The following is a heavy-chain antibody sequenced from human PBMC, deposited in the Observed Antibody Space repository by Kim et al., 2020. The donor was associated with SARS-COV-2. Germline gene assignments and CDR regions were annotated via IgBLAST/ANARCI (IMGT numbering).Heavy chain of an antibody. CDR1: GGTFSSYA. J-gene: IGHJ3*02. Sequence: SVKVSCKASGGTFSSYAISWVRQAPGQGLEWMGGIIPIFGTANYAQKFQGRVTITADESTSTAYMELSSLRSEDTAVYYCARDCSTSCYINAFDIWGQGTMVTVSS. CDR3: ARDCSTSCYINAFDI. V-gene: IGHV1-69*13. D-gene: IGHD2-2*02. CDR2: IIPIFGTA.